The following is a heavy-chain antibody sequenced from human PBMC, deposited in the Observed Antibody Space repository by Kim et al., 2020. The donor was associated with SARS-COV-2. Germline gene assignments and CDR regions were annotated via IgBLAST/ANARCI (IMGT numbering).Heavy chain of an antibody. CDR3: ANGGYSSSWDYYGMDV. V-gene: IGHV3-23*01. J-gene: IGHJ6*02. D-gene: IGHD6-13*01. Sequence: SVKGRFTISRDKSKNTLYLQMTSLRAEDTAVYYCANGGYSSSWDYYGMDVWGQGTTVTVSS.